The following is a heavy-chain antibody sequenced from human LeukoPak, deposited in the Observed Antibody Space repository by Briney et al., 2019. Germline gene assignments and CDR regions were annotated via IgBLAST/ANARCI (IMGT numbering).Heavy chain of an antibody. CDR1: GFTFSSYS. CDR3: ARYRYNWNLIPYYFDY. Sequence: GGSLRLSCAASGFTFSSYSMNWVRQAPGKGLEWVSSISSSSSYIYYADSVKGRFTISRDNAKNTLYLQMNSLRAEDTAVYYCARYRYNWNLIPYYFDYWGQGTLVTVSS. J-gene: IGHJ4*02. D-gene: IGHD1-7*01. CDR2: ISSSSSYI. V-gene: IGHV3-21*01.